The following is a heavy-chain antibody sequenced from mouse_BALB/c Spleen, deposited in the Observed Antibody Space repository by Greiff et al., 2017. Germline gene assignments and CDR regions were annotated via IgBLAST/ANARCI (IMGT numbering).Heavy chain of an antibody. Sequence: EVQLMESGGGLVKPGGSLKLSCAASGFTFSDYYMYWVRQTPEKRLEWVATISDGGSYTYYPDSVKGRFTISRDNAKNNLYLQMSSLKSEDTAMYYCARGPSLLRDAMDYWGQGTSVTVSS. CDR2: ISDGGSYT. V-gene: IGHV5-4*02. J-gene: IGHJ4*01. CDR3: ARGPSLLRDAMDY. D-gene: IGHD1-2*01. CDR1: GFTFSDYY.